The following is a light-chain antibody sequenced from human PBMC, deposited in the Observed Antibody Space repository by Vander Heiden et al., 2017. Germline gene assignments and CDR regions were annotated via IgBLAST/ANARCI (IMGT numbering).Light chain of an antibody. CDR2: QDS. V-gene: IGLV3-1*01. J-gene: IGLJ2*01. Sequence: SYELTQPPSVSVSPGQTASVSGSGDKLGYKYACWYQQKPGQSPVLVIYQDSKRPSGIPERFSGSNSGNTATLTISGTQAMDEADYYCQAWDSSTVVFGGGTKLTVL. CDR1: KLGYKY. CDR3: QAWDSSTVV.